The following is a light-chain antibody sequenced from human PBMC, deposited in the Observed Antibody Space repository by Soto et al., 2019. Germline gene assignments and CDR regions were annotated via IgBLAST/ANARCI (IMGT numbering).Light chain of an antibody. Sequence: QSVLTQPPSASGTPGQRVTISCSGSSSNIGSNTVNWYQQLPGTAPKLLIYSHNQPPSGVPDRFSGSKSGTSASLAISGLQCESEADSYCAAWDDSLNGRGFGTGTKVTVL. J-gene: IGLJ1*01. CDR1: SSNIGSNT. V-gene: IGLV1-44*01. CDR2: SHN. CDR3: AAWDDSLNGRG.